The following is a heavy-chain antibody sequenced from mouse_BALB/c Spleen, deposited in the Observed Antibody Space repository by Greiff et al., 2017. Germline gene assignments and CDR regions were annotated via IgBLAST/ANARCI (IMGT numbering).Heavy chain of an antibody. CDR3: ARGTGGDYVLDY. J-gene: IGHJ2*01. V-gene: IGHV5-4*02. CDR1: GFTFSDYY. CDR2: ISDGGSYT. D-gene: IGHD2-13*01. Sequence: EVHLVESGGGLVKPGGSLKLSCAASGFTFSDYYMYWVRQTPEKRLEWVATISDGGSYTYYPDSVKGRFTISRDNAKNNLYLQMSSLKSEDTAMYYCARGTGGDYVLDYWGQGTTLTVSS.